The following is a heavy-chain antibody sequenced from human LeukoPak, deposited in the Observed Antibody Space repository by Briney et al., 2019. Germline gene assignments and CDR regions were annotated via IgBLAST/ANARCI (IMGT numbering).Heavy chain of an antibody. Sequence: NPSETLSLTCTVSGGSISSYYWSWIRQPAGKGLEWIGRIYTSGSTNYNPSLKSRVTMSVDTSKNQFSLKLSSVTAADTAVYYCARVGMRRFLEWSNPDAFDIWGQGTMVTVSS. CDR1: GGSISSYY. D-gene: IGHD3-3*01. J-gene: IGHJ3*02. CDR3: ARVGMRRFLEWSNPDAFDI. CDR2: IYTSGST. V-gene: IGHV4-4*07.